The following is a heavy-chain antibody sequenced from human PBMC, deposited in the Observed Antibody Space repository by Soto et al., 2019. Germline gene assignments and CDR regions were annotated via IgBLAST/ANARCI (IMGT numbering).Heavy chain of an antibody. CDR1: GDSISTSY. Sequence: SETLSLTCSVSGDSISTSYWSWIRQPAEKRPEWIGRIHSNGNSHYNPSLRSRVSMSMDTSKKEIYLELTSVTAADTAVYYCARHRFNYYDTTVYYYFDYWGQGTLVTVS. CDR3: ARHRFNYYDTTVYYYFDY. CDR2: IHSNGNS. D-gene: IGHD3-22*01. V-gene: IGHV4-4*07. J-gene: IGHJ4*02.